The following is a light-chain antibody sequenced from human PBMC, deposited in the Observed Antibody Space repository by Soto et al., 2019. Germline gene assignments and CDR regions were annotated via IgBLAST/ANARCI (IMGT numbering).Light chain of an antibody. Sequence: EIVLTQSPGTLSLSPGERATLSCRASQSVSSSYLAWYQHKPGQAPRLLIYGASSRATGIPDRFSGSGSGIDFTLTIIRLEPEDFAVYYCHQYGSSPRTFGQGTKLEIK. CDR2: GAS. CDR1: QSVSSSY. V-gene: IGKV3-20*01. CDR3: HQYGSSPRT. J-gene: IGKJ2*02.